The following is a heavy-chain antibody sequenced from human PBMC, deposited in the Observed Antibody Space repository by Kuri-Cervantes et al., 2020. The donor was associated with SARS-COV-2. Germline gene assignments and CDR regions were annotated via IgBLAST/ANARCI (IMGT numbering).Heavy chain of an antibody. CDR1: GFTFSSYA. V-gene: IGHV3-23*01. Sequence: GESLKISCAASGFTFSSYAMSWVRQAPGKGLEWVSAISGSGGSTYYADSVKGRFTISRDNAKNSLYLQMNSLRDEDTAVYYCARDYGAAGTDDYWGQGTLVTVSS. CDR3: ARDYGAAGTDDY. CDR2: ISGSGGST. D-gene: IGHD6-13*01. J-gene: IGHJ4*02.